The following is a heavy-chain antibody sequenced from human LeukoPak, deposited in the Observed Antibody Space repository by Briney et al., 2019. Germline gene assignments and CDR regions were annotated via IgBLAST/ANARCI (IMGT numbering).Heavy chain of an antibody. V-gene: IGHV4-59*08. CDR2: KYYRGGT. Sequence: PSETLSLTCTVPGDFRRDYYWSWIRQPPGKGLERIGYKYYRGGTNYSPSLERRVTISGDTSKNEFYLRLTSVTAADTAVYYCARGRLIVAPGVYYFENWGQGTLVTVSS. CDR1: GDFRRDYY. CDR3: ARGRLIVAPGVYYFEN. J-gene: IGHJ4*02. D-gene: IGHD5-12*01.